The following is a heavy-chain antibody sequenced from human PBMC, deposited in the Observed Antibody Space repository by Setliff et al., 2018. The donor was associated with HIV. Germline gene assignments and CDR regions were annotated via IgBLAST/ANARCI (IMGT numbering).Heavy chain of an antibody. Sequence: SETLSLTCTVSGGSISNNSYYWGWVRQPPGKGLELIGNLFYNGNTYYNPSLKSRVTISVDTSKNQFSLKPSSVTAADTAIYFCARQFRYPNRAVAGVDYWSQGTLVTVSS. V-gene: IGHV4-39*01. D-gene: IGHD6-19*01. CDR2: LFYNGNT. J-gene: IGHJ4*02. CDR3: ARQFRYPNRAVAGVDY. CDR1: GGSISNNSYY.